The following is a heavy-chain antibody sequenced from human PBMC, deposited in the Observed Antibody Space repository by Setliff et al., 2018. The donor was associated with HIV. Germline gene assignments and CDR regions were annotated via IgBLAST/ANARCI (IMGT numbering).Heavy chain of an antibody. V-gene: IGHV4-4*09. J-gene: IGHJ4*02. CDR2: IYPSTSA. D-gene: IGHD3-10*01. Sequence: TLSLTCSVSGGSIGGYSWGWIRQSPGKGLEWIGYIYPSTSANYNPSLKSRVRILLDTSKNQFSLRLTSVTAADTAVYFCARRPMVRGFGRYYFDYWGQGTLVTVSS. CDR3: ARRPMVRGFGRYYFDY. CDR1: GGSIGGYS.